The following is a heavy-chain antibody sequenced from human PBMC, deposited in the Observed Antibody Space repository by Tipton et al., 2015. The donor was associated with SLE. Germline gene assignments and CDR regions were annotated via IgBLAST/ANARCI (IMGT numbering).Heavy chain of an antibody. J-gene: IGHJ3*02. CDR1: GFTFSNYV. CDR2: ISGSGVGA. CDR3: ARARSRFEAFDI. D-gene: IGHD3-3*01. Sequence: SLRLSCAASGFTFSNYVMSWVRQAPGKGLEWVSGISGSGVGAYYADSVKGRFTIFRDNSKNTLYLQMNSLRVEDTAVYYCARARSRFEAFDIWGQGTMVTVSS. V-gene: IGHV3-23*01.